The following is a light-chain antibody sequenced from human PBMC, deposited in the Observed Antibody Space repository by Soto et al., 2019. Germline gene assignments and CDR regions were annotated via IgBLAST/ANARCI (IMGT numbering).Light chain of an antibody. V-gene: IGKV4-1*01. CDR3: QHYFNIPFT. Sequence: DIVMTQSPDSLAVSLGERATINCKSSQSVFYSSANKTKLAWYQQKPGQPPKLLIYWASTRQSGVPDRFSGSGSGTDFPLTISSLQAEDVAVYYCQHYFNIPFTFGPGTKVDIK. J-gene: IGKJ3*01. CDR1: QSVFYSSANKTK. CDR2: WAS.